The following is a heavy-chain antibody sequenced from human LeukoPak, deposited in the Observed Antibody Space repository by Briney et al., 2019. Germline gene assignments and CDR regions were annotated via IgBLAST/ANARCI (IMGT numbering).Heavy chain of an antibody. CDR2: ISGSGGST. CDR3: ARTAWNYFGSGNYYAPDY. V-gene: IGHV3-23*01. Sequence: GGSLRLSCAASGFTFSNCAMTWVRQAPGKGLEWVSAISGSGGSTYNADSVKGRFTISRDNSKNTLYLQMNSLRVDDTAIYYCARTAWNYFGSGNYYAPDYWGQGTLVTVS. D-gene: IGHD3-10*01. J-gene: IGHJ4*02. CDR1: GFTFSNCA.